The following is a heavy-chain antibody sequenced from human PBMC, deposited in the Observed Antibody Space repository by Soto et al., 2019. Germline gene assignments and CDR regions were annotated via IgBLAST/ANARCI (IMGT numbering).Heavy chain of an antibody. CDR3: ARHQASAGLYGVSDI. J-gene: IGHJ3*02. Sequence: QRQLQESGPGLVKPSETLSLTCTVSGDSITNSNYFWGWIRQPPGKGLEWIGSIYYSGSTYFSPSLKIRVTKSDDMSKNQSALRLSSVTAADTAVYYCARHQASAGLYGVSDIWGQGTMVAVSS. CDR1: GDSITNSNYF. CDR2: IYYSGST. V-gene: IGHV4-39*01. D-gene: IGHD6-13*01.